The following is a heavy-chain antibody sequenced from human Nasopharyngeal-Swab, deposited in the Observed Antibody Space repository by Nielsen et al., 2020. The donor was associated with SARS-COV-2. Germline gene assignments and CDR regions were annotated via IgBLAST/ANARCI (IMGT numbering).Heavy chain of an antibody. V-gene: IGHV3-11*04. Sequence: GESLKTSCAASGFTLSDYYMSWIRQAPGKGLEWVSYISSSCRTIYYADSVKGRFTISRDNAKKSLYLQMNSLRAEDTAVYYCARSFEGSSGYYYDYFDYWGQGTLVTVSS. D-gene: IGHD3-22*01. CDR1: GFTLSDYY. J-gene: IGHJ4*02. CDR2: ISSSCRTI. CDR3: ARSFEGSSGYYYDYFDY.